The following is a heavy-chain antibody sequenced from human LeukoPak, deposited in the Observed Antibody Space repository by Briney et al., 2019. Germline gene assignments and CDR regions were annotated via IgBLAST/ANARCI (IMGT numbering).Heavy chain of an antibody. V-gene: IGHV1-46*01. CDR2: INPSGGST. Sequence: ASVKVSCKASGYTFTSYYMHWVRQAPGQGLEWMGIINPSGGSTSYAQKFQGRVTMTRDMSTSTVYMELSSLRSEDTAVYYCAKDQDHLAGDDAFDIWGQGTMVTVSS. D-gene: IGHD3-16*01. CDR3: AKDQDHLAGDDAFDI. CDR1: GYTFTSYY. J-gene: IGHJ3*02.